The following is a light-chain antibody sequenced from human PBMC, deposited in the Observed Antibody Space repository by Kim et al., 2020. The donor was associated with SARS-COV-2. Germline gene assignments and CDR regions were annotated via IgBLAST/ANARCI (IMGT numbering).Light chain of an antibody. V-gene: IGKV3-15*01. CDR3: QQYNNWPPNT. Sequence: SPGERAPLTCRSSQSISNNLAWYQQKPGQAPRLLIYGVSTRATDIPARFSGSGSGTDFTLTISSLQSEDFAVYYCQQYNNWPPNTFGQGTKLEI. CDR2: GVS. J-gene: IGKJ2*01. CDR1: QSISNN.